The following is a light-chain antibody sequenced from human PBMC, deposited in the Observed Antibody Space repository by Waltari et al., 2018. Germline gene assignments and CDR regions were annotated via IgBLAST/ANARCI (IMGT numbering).Light chain of an antibody. CDR3: LQRYNWPLT. CDR2: DAS. Sequence: EIVLTQSPATLSLSPGERVTLSCKASQSVSRYVAWYHQRPGQAPRLLIYDASKVATGIPARFSGSGFGTDFTLTISSLEPEDLGVYYCLQRYNWPLTFGGGTKVEIK. V-gene: IGKV3-11*01. CDR1: QSVSRY. J-gene: IGKJ4*01.